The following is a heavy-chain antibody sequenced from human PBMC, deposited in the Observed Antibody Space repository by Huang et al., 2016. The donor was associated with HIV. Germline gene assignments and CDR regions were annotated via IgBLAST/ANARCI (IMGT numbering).Heavy chain of an antibody. CDR1: GYPFTSYG. CDR2: ISAYSGDT. J-gene: IGHJ3*02. D-gene: IGHD3-22*01. V-gene: IGHV1-18*01. Sequence: QIQLMQSGPELKQPGASVKASCKASGYPFTSYGITWVRQAPGQGPEWMGWISAYSGDTEYAQKIQGRITLTTDTTTNIAYMELRSLRSGDTAKYYCARDPKYHRIGYYRQRRGIDIWGQGTMVIVSS. CDR3: ARDPKYHRIGYYRQRRGIDI.